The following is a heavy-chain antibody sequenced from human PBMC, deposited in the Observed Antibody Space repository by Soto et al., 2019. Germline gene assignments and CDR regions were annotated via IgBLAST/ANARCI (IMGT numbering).Heavy chain of an antibody. D-gene: IGHD2-15*01. V-gene: IGHV1-69*01. J-gene: IGHJ6*02. CDR1: GGTFSSYA. Sequence: QVQLVQSGSEVKKPVSSVKVSCKAPGGTFSSYAISWVRQAPGQGLEWMGVIIPIFGTAKYSQKFQGRVTITADESTSTGYMELSSLRSEDTAVYYCARSQGGSSSLDIYYYYYYGMDVWGQGTTVTVSS. CDR2: IIPIFGTA. CDR3: ARSQGGSSSLDIYYYYYYGMDV.